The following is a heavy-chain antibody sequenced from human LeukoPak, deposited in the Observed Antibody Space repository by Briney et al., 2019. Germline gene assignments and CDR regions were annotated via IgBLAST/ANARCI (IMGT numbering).Heavy chain of an antibody. CDR2: IYYSGST. CDR3: ARDPSLRRYSSGWYLARTKIGLDSDY. Sequence: PSETLSLTCAVSGGSISSSSYYWGWIRQPPGKGLEWIGSIYYSGSTYYNPSLKSRVTISVDTSKNQFSLKLSSVTAADTAVYYCARDPSLRRYSSGWYLARTKIGLDSDYWGQGTLVTVSS. D-gene: IGHD6-19*01. J-gene: IGHJ4*02. CDR1: GGSISSSSYY. V-gene: IGHV4-39*02.